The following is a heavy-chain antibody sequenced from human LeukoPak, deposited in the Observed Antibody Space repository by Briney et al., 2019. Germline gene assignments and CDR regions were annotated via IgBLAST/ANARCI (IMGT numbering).Heavy chain of an antibody. D-gene: IGHD3-22*01. CDR1: GGSISSNY. CDR3: ARIHRRADSSGYCYEDWYFDL. Sequence: SETLSLTCIVSGGSISSNYWSWIRHPAGKGLEWIGRIYSSGTTTYIPSLKSRVTMSGDTSKNQLSLRLTSVTAADTAVYYCARIHRRADSSGYCYEDWYFDLWGRGTLVTVSS. J-gene: IGHJ2*01. V-gene: IGHV4-4*07. CDR2: IYSSGTT.